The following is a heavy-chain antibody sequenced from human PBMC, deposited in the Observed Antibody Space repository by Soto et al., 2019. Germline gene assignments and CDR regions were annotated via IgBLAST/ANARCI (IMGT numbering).Heavy chain of an antibody. CDR1: GGSFSGYY. D-gene: IGHD3-10*01. Sequence: QVQLQQWGAGLLKPSETLSLTCAVYGGSFSGYYWSWIRQPPGKGLEWIGEINHSGSTNYNPSLKSRVTISVDTSKNQFSLKLSSVTAADTAVYYCARGGRGGVRGVISYWNWFDPWGQGTLVTVSS. CDR2: INHSGST. CDR3: ARGGRGGVRGVISYWNWFDP. J-gene: IGHJ5*02. V-gene: IGHV4-34*01.